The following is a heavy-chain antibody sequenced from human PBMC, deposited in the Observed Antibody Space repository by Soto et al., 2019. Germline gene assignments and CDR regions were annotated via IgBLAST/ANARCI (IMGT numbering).Heavy chain of an antibody. J-gene: IGHJ4*02. D-gene: IGHD3-16*01. CDR2: IIPVFDTT. CDR3: APWVGGERHFAS. V-gene: IGHV1-69*01. CDR1: GSPFGTYA. Sequence: QVQLVQSGAEVRKPGSSVKVSCKASGSPFGTYAFSWVRQAPGQGLEWLGGIIPVFDTTNYAQKFQGRVNITADESTSTAYMELNTLRSEDTAVYYCAPWVGGERHFASWGQGTLLTVSS.